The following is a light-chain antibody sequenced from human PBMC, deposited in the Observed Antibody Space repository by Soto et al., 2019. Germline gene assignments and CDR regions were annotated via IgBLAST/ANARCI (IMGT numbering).Light chain of an antibody. Sequence: TQPPSVFAAPGPKVPIPFPGSRSNLGNNNVSWYQQLPGTSPKLLIYDNSNRPSGIPERFTGSKSGNTASLTISGLQAEDEADYYCCSYAGSSTLVFGTGTKVTVL. CDR1: RSNLGNNN. V-gene: IGLV1-51*01. CDR3: CSYAGSSTLV. CDR2: DNS. J-gene: IGLJ1*01.